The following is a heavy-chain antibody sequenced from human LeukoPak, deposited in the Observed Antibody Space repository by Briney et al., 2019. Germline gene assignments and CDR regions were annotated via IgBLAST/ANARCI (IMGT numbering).Heavy chain of an antibody. CDR2: IYYSGST. CDR3: ARWDAMVTSWAFDI. J-gene: IGHJ3*02. Sequence: PSETLSLTCTVSGGSIRSYYWSWIREPPGKGLEWSGYIYYSGSTNYNPSLKSRVTISVDTSKNQFSLKLSSVTAADTAVYYRARWDAMVTSWAFDIWGQGTMVTVSS. CDR1: GGSIRSYY. D-gene: IGHD5-18*01. V-gene: IGHV4-59*01.